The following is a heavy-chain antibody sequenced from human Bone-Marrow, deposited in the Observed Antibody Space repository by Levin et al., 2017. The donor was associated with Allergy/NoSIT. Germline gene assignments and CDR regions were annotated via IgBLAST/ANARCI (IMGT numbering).Heavy chain of an antibody. CDR1: GLSLGNFA. V-gene: IGHV3-23*01. J-gene: IGHJ5*02. D-gene: IGHD2-2*01. CDR3: AREPLGVSMVVERAWFDP. Sequence: GGSLRLSCAASGLSLGNFAIDWVRQAPGKGLEWVSSISKNGDTYYADSVKGRFTMSRDNAKDTVFLHMNNLSGDDTAVYYCAREPLGVSMVVERAWFDPWGQGTQVTVSS. CDR2: ISKNGDT.